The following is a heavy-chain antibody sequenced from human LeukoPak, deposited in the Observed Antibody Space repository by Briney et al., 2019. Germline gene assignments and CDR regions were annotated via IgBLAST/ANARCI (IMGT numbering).Heavy chain of an antibody. V-gene: IGHV3-30*02. Sequence: PGGSLRLSCAASGFTSSGYGMHWVRQAPGKGLEWVTFIRYDGSNHNYADSMKGRFTISRDNFKNTLYLQMNSLRPEDTALYYCAKDLAWGFDYWGQGTLVTVSS. J-gene: IGHJ4*02. CDR3: AKDLAWGFDY. CDR2: IRYDGSNH. CDR1: GFTSSGYG. D-gene: IGHD7-27*01.